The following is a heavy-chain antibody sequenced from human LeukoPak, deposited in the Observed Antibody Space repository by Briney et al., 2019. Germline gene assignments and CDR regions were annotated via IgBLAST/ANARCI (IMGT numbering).Heavy chain of an antibody. CDR2: IIPIFGTA. V-gene: IGHV1-69*05. CDR1: GGTFTSYA. D-gene: IGHD5-24*01. J-gene: IGHJ3*02. Sequence: SVKLSCKASGGTFTSYAISWVRQAPGQGLEWMGGIIPIFGTANYAQKFQGRVTITTDESTSTAYMELSSLRSEDTAVYYCARDRVEMATIAFAFDIWGQGTMVTVSS. CDR3: ARDRVEMATIAFAFDI.